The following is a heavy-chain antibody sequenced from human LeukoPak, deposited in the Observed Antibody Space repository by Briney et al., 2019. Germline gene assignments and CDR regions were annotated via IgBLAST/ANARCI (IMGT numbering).Heavy chain of an antibody. D-gene: IGHD6-13*01. J-gene: IGHJ4*02. Sequence: GGSLRLPCAASGFTFDDYAMHWVRQAPGKGLEWVSGISWNSGSIGYADSVKGRFTISRDNAKNSLYLQMNSLRAEDTALYYCAKDFRYSSSSIDYWGQGTLVTVSS. CDR2: ISWNSGSI. CDR1: GFTFDDYA. CDR3: AKDFRYSSSSIDY. V-gene: IGHV3-9*01.